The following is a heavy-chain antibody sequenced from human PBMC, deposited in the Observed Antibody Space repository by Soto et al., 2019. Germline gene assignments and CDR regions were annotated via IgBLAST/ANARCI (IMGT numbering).Heavy chain of an antibody. CDR2: IYYSGST. CDR3: GSRNYYYGMDV. V-gene: IGHV4-39*01. CDR1: GGSISSSSYY. D-gene: IGHD6-13*01. Sequence: SETLSLTCTVSGGSISSSSYYWGWIRQPPGKGLEWIGSIYYSGSTYYNPSLKSRVTISVDTSKNQFSLKLSSVTAADTAVYYCGSRNYYYGMDVWGQGTTVTVSS. J-gene: IGHJ6*02.